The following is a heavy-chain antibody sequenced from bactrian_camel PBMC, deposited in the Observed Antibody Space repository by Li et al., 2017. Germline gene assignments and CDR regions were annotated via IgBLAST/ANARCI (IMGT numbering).Heavy chain of an antibody. CDR3: AADPLGTYTWPGIPADFGY. CDR1: ASRFIAASDC. V-gene: IGHV3S1*01. J-gene: IGHJ6*01. CDR2: RTTLNGAT. D-gene: IGHD2*01. Sequence: HVQLVESGGGSVQAGGSLRLSCAASASRFIAASDCVAWFRQAPGQEREGVATRTTLNGATFYADSVKGRFTFSKDDDRNTLLLYLQMNSLKPDDTGMYYCAADPLGTYTWPGIPADFGYWGQGTQVTVS.